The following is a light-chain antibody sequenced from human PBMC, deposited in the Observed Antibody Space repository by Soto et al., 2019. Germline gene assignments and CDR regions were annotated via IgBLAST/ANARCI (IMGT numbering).Light chain of an antibody. CDR1: SSDVGSYNL. CDR3: CSYAGSSTYV. Sequence: SALAQPASGSGSPGQSITISCTGTSSDVGSYNLVSWYQQHPGKAPKLMIYEGSKRPSGVSNRFSGSKSGNTASLTISGLXAEDEADYYCCSYAGSSTYVFGTGTKVTVL. CDR2: EGS. J-gene: IGLJ1*01. V-gene: IGLV2-23*01.